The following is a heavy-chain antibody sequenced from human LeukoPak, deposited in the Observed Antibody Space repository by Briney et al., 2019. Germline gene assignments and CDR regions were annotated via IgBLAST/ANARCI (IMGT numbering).Heavy chain of an antibody. V-gene: IGHV3-53*01. CDR3: AREGGEGYPPVTDY. J-gene: IGHJ4*02. CDR2: IYGGGST. Sequence: GGSLRLSCAATGLSVSSNLMSWVRQAPGKGLEWVSVIYGGGSTYYADSVKGRFTISRDTPKNTLYLQMNSLRVEDTAVYYCAREGGEGYPPVTDYWGQGTLVTVSS. D-gene: IGHD5-12*01. CDR1: GLSVSSNL.